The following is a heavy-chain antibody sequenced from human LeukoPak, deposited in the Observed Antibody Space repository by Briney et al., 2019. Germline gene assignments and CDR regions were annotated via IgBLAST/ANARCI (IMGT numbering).Heavy chain of an antibody. CDR1: GYTFTSYY. D-gene: IGHD3-22*01. Sequence: ASVKVSCTASGYTFTSYYMHWVRQAPGHGLEWMGIINPIGVTTSYAQKFQGRVTMTRNTSTSTVYMELSSLTSEDTAVYYCARDPYDSSGYYYLDSWGQGTLVTVSS. CDR2: INPIGVTT. J-gene: IGHJ4*02. V-gene: IGHV1-46*01. CDR3: ARDPYDSSGYYYLDS.